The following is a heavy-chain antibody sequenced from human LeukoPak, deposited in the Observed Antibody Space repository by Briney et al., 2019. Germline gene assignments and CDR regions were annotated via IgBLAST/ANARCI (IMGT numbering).Heavy chain of an antibody. D-gene: IGHD6-13*01. CDR3: AREEDSSSSDWYFDL. CDR2: IYTSGST. Sequence: SETLSLTCTVSGGSISSYYWSWIRQPAGKGLEWIGRIYTSGSTNYNPSLKSRVTMSVDTSKNQFSLKLSSVTAADTAVYYCAREEDSSSSDWYFDLWGRGTLVTVSS. V-gene: IGHV4-4*07. CDR1: GGSISSYY. J-gene: IGHJ2*01.